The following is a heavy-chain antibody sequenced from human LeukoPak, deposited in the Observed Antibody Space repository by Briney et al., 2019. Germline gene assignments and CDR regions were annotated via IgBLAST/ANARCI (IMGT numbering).Heavy chain of an antibody. CDR3: ARASRAATADFDY. D-gene: IGHD6-13*01. V-gene: IGHV3-13*01. CDR2: IGTAGDT. CDR1: GFTFSSHD. J-gene: IGHJ4*02. Sequence: GGSLRLSCAASGFTFSSHDMHWVRQATGKGLEWVSGIGTAGDTYHLDSVKGRFTISRENAKNSLYLQMNSLRAGDTAVYYCARASRAATADFDYWGQGTLVTVSS.